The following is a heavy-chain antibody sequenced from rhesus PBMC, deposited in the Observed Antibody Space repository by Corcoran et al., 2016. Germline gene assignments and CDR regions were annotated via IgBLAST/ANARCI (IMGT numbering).Heavy chain of an antibody. D-gene: IGHD3-22*01. CDR3: TRESLATGGVYGLDS. J-gene: IGHJ6*01. CDR2: ITPYNSKK. V-gene: IGHV1-1*01. CDR1: GYIFPDYY. Sequence: QVQLVQSGAEIKQPGASVKFSCKASGYIFPDYYIHRVRQAPGQGLEWIGLITPYNSKKGYSQTFQDRVTITADTSTSTGYMEWSSLRSEDTAVYYCTRESLATGGVYGLDSWGQGVVVTVSA.